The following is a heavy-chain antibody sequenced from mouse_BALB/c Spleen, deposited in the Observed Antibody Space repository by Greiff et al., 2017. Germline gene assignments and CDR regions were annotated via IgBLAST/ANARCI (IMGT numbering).Heavy chain of an antibody. CDR3: ASYGNYGYFDV. Sequence: QVQLQQSGPGLVQPSQSLSITCTVSGFSLTSYGVHWVRQSPGKGLEWLGVIWSGGSTDYNAAFISRLSISKDNSKSQVFMKMNSLQANDTAIYYCASYGNYGYFDVWGAGTTVTVSS. CDR2: IWSGGST. V-gene: IGHV2-2*02. D-gene: IGHD2-1*01. CDR1: GFSLTSYG. J-gene: IGHJ1*01.